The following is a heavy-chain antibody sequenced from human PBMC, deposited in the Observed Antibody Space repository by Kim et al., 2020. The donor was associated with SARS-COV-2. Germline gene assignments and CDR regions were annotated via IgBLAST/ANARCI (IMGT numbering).Heavy chain of an antibody. CDR3: ARANWNYASNYYYGMDV. CDR1: GGSISSSNW. CDR2: IYHSGST. D-gene: IGHD1-7*01. V-gene: IGHV4-4*02. Sequence: SETLSLTCAVSGGSISSSNWWSWVRQPPGKGLEWIGEIYHSGSTNYNPSLKSRVTISVDKSKNQFSLKLSSVTAADTAVYYCARANWNYASNYYYGMDVWGQGTTVTVSS. J-gene: IGHJ6*02.